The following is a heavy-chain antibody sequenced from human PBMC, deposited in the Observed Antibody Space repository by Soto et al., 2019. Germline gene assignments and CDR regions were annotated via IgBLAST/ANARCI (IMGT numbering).Heavy chain of an antibody. CDR1: GGSISSGGYY. CDR2: IYYSGST. Sequence: QVQLQESGPGLVKPSQTLSLTCTVSGGSISSGGYYWSWIRQHPGKGLEWIGYIYYSGSTYYNPSLKSRVTISVVTSKNQFSLKLSSVTAADTAVDYCARDRPIVATIDYYYYMDVWGKGTTVTVSS. V-gene: IGHV4-31*03. D-gene: IGHD5-12*01. J-gene: IGHJ6*03. CDR3: ARDRPIVATIDYYYYMDV.